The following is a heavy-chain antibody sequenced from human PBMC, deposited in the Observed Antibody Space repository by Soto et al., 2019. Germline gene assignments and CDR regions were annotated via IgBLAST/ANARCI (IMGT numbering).Heavy chain of an antibody. V-gene: IGHV1-69*06. CDR2: IIPIFGTA. CDR3: ASVVRGASWFDP. CDR1: GGTFSSYA. D-gene: IGHD3-10*01. J-gene: IGHJ5*02. Sequence: SVKVSCKASGGTFSSYAISWVRQAPGQGLEWMGGIIPIFGTANYAQKFQGRVTITADKSTSTAYMELSSLRSEDTAVYYCASVVRGASWFDPWGQGTLVTVSS.